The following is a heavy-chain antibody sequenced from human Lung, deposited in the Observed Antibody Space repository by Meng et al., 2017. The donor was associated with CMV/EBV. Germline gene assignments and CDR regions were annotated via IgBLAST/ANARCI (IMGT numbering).Heavy chain of an antibody. CDR2: IKSKTDGGTT. CDR1: GGTFSSYA. D-gene: IGHD2/OR15-2a*01. V-gene: IGHV3-15*01. Sequence: SCKASGGTFSSYAISWVRQAPGQGLEWVGRIKSKTDGGTTDYAAPVKGRFTISRDDSKNTLYLQMNSLKTEDTAVYYCTTEEYFSYYYGMDVWGQGTTVTVSS. CDR3: TTEEYFSYYYGMDV. J-gene: IGHJ6*02.